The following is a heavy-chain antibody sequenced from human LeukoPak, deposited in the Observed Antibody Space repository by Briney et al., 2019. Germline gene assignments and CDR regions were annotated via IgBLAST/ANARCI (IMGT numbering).Heavy chain of an antibody. J-gene: IGHJ4*02. D-gene: IGHD6-13*01. CDR3: ARHVAAGTVDY. CDR2: INDVGSDK. CDR1: GFTFSVYW. Sequence: GESLRLSCAASGFTFSVYWMSWARQAPGKGLEWVGNINDVGSDKYYVDSVNGRFTFSRDNVKSLLYLLMNNLRAEDTAVYYCARHVAAGTVDYWGQGTLVTVSS. V-gene: IGHV3-7*01.